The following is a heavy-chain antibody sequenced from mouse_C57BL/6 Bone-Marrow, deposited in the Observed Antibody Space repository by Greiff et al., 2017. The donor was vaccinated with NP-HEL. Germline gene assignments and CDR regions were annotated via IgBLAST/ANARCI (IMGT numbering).Heavy chain of an antibody. CDR1: GFTFSDYY. CDR2: ISNGGGST. J-gene: IGHJ2*01. CDR3: ARRNWDYFDD. V-gene: IGHV5-12*01. D-gene: IGHD4-1*01. Sequence: EVQVVESGGGLVQPGGSLKLSCAASGFTFSDYYMYWVRQTPEKRLEWVAYISNGGGSTYYPDTVKGRFTISRDNAKNTLYLQMSRLKSEDTAMYYCARRNWDYFDDWGQGTTLTVSS.